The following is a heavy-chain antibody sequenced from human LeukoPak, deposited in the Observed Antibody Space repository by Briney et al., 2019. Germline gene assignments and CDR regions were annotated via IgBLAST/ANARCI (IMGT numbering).Heavy chain of an antibody. V-gene: IGHV1-18*01. CDR2: ISAYNGNT. Sequence: GASVKVSCKASGGTFSSYAISWVRQAPGQGLEWMGWISAYNGNTNYAQKLQGRVTMTTDTSTSTAYMELRSLRSDDTAVYYCARYSGSYYAALFDYWGQGTLVTVSS. J-gene: IGHJ4*02. D-gene: IGHD1-26*01. CDR1: GGTFSSYA. CDR3: ARYSGSYYAALFDY.